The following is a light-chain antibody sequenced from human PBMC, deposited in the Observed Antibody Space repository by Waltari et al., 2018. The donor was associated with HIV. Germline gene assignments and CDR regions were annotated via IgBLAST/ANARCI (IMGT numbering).Light chain of an antibody. CDR3: TSYAGRNTLV. J-gene: IGLJ2*01. V-gene: IGLV2-8*01. CDR1: TSDVGAYNY. Sequence: QYALTQPPSASGSPGQSVTISCTGKTSDVGAYNYVSWYQQHPGKAPKLMIYEVFKRPSGVPDRFSGSKSGNTASLTVSGLQAEDEADYYCTSYAGRNTLVFGGGTKLTVL. CDR2: EVF.